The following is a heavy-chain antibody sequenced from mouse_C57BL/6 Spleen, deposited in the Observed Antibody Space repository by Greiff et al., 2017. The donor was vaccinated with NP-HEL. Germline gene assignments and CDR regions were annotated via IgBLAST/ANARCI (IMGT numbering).Heavy chain of an antibody. V-gene: IGHV1-26*01. J-gene: IGHJ1*03. CDR3: ARGGYGSSHWYFDV. CDR1: GYTFTDYY. D-gene: IGHD1-1*01. Sequence: EVQLQQSGPELVKPGASVKISCKASGYTFTDYYMNWVKQSHGKSLEWIGDINPNNGGTSYNQKFKGKATLTVDKSSSTAYMELRGLTSEDSAVYYCARGGYGSSHWYFDVRGTGTTVTVSS. CDR2: INPNNGGT.